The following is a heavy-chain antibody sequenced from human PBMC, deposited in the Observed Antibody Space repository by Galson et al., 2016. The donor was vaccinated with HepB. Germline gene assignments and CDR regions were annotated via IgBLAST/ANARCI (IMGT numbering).Heavy chain of an antibody. V-gene: IGHV1-69*06. J-gene: IGHJ4*02. CDR1: GYSFSNYA. Sequence: SVKVSCKASGYSFSNYAIHWVRQAPGQGLEWMGGIIPIAASANYAPDFQGRVTISADTSTGTAYMELSGLRSEDTALYYCARDGRKIEDGSGHYIELWYFVSWGPGTLVTVSS. D-gene: IGHD3-3*01. CDR2: IIPIAASA. CDR3: ARDGRKIEDGSGHYIELWYFVS.